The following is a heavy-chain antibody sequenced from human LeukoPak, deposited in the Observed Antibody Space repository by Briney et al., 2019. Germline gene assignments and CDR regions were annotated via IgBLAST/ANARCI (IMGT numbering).Heavy chain of an antibody. CDR3: ARASPPRRISSRYYFDY. CDR1: GYTFTGYY. V-gene: IGHV1-2*02. J-gene: IGHJ4*02. D-gene: IGHD3-3*02. CDR2: INPNSGGT. Sequence: ASVKVSCKASGYTFTGYYMHWVRQAPGQGLEWMGWINPNSGGTNYAQKFQGGVTMTRDTSISTAYMELSRLRSDDTAVYYCARASPPRRISSRYYFDYWGQGTLVTVSS.